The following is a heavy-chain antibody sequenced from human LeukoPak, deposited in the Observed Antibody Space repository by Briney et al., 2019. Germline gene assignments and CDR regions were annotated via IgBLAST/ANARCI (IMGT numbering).Heavy chain of an antibody. Sequence: SQTLSLTCTVSGGSISSGDYYWSWIRQPPGKGLEWIGYIYYSGSTYYNPSLKSRVTISVDTSKNQFSLKLSSVTAADTAMYYCARYKTFWFGGLRFDPWGQGTLVTVSS. D-gene: IGHD3-10*01. CDR1: GGSISSGDYY. J-gene: IGHJ5*02. CDR3: ARYKTFWFGGLRFDP. CDR2: IYYSGST. V-gene: IGHV4-30-4*08.